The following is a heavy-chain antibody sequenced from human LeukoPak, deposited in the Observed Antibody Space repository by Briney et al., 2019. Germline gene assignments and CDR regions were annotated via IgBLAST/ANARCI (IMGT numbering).Heavy chain of an antibody. CDR2: IKQDGSEK. CDR3: ARDRTAADFDY. CDR1: GFTFSSYW. V-gene: IGHV3-7*01. J-gene: IGHJ4*02. D-gene: IGHD6-13*01. Sequence: GGSLRLSCAASGFTFSSYWMSCVRQAPGKGLEWVANIKQDGSEKYYVDSVKGRFTISRDNAKNSLYLQMNSLRAEDTAVYYCARDRTAADFDYWGQGTLVTVSS.